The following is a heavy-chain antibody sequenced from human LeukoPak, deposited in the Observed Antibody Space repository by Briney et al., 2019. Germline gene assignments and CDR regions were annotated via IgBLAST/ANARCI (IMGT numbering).Heavy chain of an antibody. CDR2: ISWDGGST. CDR3: AKDKTLHDYGDYYFDY. J-gene: IGHJ4*02. CDR1: GFTFDDYA. Sequence: PGGSLRLSCAASGFTFDDYAMHWVRQAPGKGLEWVSLISWDGGSTYYADSVKGRFTISRDNSKNSLYLQMNSLRTEDTALYYCAKDKTLHDYGDYYFDYWGQGTLVTVSS. V-gene: IGHV3-43*01. D-gene: IGHD4-17*01.